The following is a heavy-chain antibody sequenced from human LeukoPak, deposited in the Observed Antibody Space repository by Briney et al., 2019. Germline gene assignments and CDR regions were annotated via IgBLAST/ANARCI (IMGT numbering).Heavy chain of an antibody. CDR1: GYTFTGYY. CDR2: INPNSGGT. D-gene: IGHD3-9*01. CDR3: ARAYYDILTGFFWFDP. Sequence: ASVTVSCKASGYTFTGYYMHWVRQAPGQGLEWMGWINPNSGGTNYAQKFQGRVTMTRDTSISTAYMELSRLRSDDTAVYYCARAYYDILTGFFWFDPWGQGTLVTVSS. J-gene: IGHJ5*02. V-gene: IGHV1-2*02.